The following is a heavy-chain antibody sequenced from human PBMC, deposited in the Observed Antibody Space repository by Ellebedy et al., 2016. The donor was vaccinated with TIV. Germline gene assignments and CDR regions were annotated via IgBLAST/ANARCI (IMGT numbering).Heavy chain of an antibody. D-gene: IGHD1-26*01. V-gene: IGHV3-23*01. Sequence: GESLKISCAASGFTFNNYAMTWVRQAPGKGLEWISTIGVKTYYADSVKGRFTISRDNSRNTVYLQMNSLTAEDTAVYYCSKERATGSYSTDVCDIWGQGTMVTASS. J-gene: IGHJ3*02. CDR3: SKERATGSYSTDVCDI. CDR2: IGVKT. CDR1: GFTFNNYA.